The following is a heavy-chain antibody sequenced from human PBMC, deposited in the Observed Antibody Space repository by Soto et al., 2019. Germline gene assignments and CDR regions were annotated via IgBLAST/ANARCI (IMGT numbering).Heavy chain of an antibody. CDR3: ARGRKAYSSSWYVD. Sequence: QVQLQQWGAGLLKPSETLSLNCAVYGGSFSGYCWSWIRQPPGKGLEWIGEINDSGGTNYNPSLKGRVNISVDTSKNQFSLNLSSVTAADTAVYHCARGRKAYSSSWYVDWGQGTLVTVSS. D-gene: IGHD6-13*01. CDR2: INDSGGT. J-gene: IGHJ4*02. CDR1: GGSFSGYC. V-gene: IGHV4-34*01.